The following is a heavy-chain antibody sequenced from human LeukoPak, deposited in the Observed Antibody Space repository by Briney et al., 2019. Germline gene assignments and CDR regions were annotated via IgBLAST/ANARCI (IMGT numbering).Heavy chain of an antibody. J-gene: IGHJ4*02. Sequence: PGGSLRLSCAASGFTFSSYAMSWVRQAPGKGLEWVSAISGSGGSPYYADSLKGRFTISRDNSKNTLYLQMNSLRAEDTAVYYCAKDGIGYSRGFDYWGQGTLVTVSS. D-gene: IGHD2-15*01. CDR1: GFTFSSYA. CDR2: ISGSGGSP. CDR3: AKDGIGYSRGFDY. V-gene: IGHV3-23*01.